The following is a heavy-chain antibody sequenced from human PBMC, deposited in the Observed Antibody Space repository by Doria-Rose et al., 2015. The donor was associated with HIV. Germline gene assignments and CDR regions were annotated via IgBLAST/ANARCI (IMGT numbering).Heavy chain of an antibody. J-gene: IGHJ4*02. V-gene: IGHV2-26*01. CDR3: ARIKSSRWYHKYYFDF. D-gene: IGHD6-13*01. Sequence: QITLKESGPVLVKPTETLTLTCTVSGVSLSSPGMGVSWIRQPPGKALEWLADILSDDERSYKTSLKSILTISRVTSKSQVVLTMTDMDPVDTATYYCARIKSSRWYHKYYFDFWGQGALVIVSA. CDR1: GVSLSSPGMG. CDR2: ILSDDER.